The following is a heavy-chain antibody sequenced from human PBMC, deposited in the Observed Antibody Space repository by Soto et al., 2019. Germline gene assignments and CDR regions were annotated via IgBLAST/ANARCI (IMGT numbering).Heavy chain of an antibody. V-gene: IGHV1-8*01. J-gene: IGHJ5*01. D-gene: IGHD7-27*01. CDR3: TGGPPNWGFDS. Sequence: ASVKVSCKASGYTFTSYDINWVRQTAGQGLEWMGWMSPKTANTGYAQKIQDKITMTRSTSISTAYMELSSLTSEDTAVYYCTGGPPNWGFDSWGQGTPVTVSS. CDR1: GYTFTSYD. CDR2: MSPKTANT.